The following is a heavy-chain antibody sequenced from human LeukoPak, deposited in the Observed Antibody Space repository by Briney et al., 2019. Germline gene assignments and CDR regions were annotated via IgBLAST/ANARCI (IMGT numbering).Heavy chain of an antibody. CDR1: GFTFSSYW. J-gene: IGHJ3*02. V-gene: IGHV3-15*01. CDR2: IKSKTDGGTT. D-gene: IGHD3-10*01. Sequence: GGSLRLSCAASGFTFSSYWIHWVRQAPGKGLEWVGRIKSKTDGGTTDYAAPVKGRFTISRDDSKNTLYLQMNSLKTEDTAVYYCTTDGELEDAFDIWGQGTMVTVSS. CDR3: TTDGELEDAFDI.